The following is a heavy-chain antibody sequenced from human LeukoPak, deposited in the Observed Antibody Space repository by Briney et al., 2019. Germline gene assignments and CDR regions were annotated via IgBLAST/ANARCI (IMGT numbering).Heavy chain of an antibody. D-gene: IGHD3-10*01. V-gene: IGHV4-39*01. J-gene: IGHJ4*02. CDR3: ARLSLDKNYGSGSYYGSFDY. CDR1: GGSISSSSYY. CDR2: IYYSGST. Sequence: KPSETLSPTCTVSGGSISSSSYYWGWIRQPPGKGLEWIGIIYYSGSTYYNPSLKSRVTISVDTSKNQFSLKLSSVTAADTAVYYCARLSLDKNYGSGSYYGSFDYWGQGTLVTVSS.